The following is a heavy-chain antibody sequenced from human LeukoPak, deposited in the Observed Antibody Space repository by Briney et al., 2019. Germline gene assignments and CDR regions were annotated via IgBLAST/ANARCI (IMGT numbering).Heavy chain of an antibody. D-gene: IGHD5-12*01. CDR2: IYYSGST. V-gene: IGHV4-59*12. CDR3: ARDRGHSGYDLYDY. CDR1: GGSISSYY. J-gene: IGHJ4*02. Sequence: SQTLSLTCTVSGGSISSYYWSWIRQPPGKGLEWIGYIYYSGSTNYNPSLKSRVTISVDTSKNQFSLKLSSVTAADTAVYYCARDRGHSGYDLYDYWGQGTLVTVSS.